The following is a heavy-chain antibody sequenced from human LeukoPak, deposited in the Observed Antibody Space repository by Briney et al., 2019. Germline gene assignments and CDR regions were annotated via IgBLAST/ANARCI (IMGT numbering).Heavy chain of an antibody. D-gene: IGHD5-18*01. CDR3: ARQTSGGGYSYGYHCPYYFDY. V-gene: IGHV4-39*01. Sequence: SETLSLTCTVSGGSISSSSYYWGRIRPPPGQGLEWIVSINYGGTTYSNPSLKSRVTISVATSNNQFSLELSSVAAADSGVYYCARQTSGGGYSYGYHCPYYFDYWGQGTLVTVSS. CDR2: INYGGTT. J-gene: IGHJ4*02. CDR1: GGSISSSSYY.